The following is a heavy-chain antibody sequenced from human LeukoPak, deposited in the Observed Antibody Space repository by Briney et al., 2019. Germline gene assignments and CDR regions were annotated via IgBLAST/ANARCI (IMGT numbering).Heavy chain of an antibody. J-gene: IGHJ3*02. CDR3: ARDGPEGSYTYDAFDI. Sequence: PGGSLRLSCAASGFTFSSYSMNWVRQAPGKGLEWVPSISSSSSYIYYADSVKGRFTISRDNAKNSLYLQMNSLRAEDTAVYYCARDGPEGSYTYDAFDIWGQGTMVTVSS. D-gene: IGHD3-10*01. CDR1: GFTFSSYS. V-gene: IGHV3-21*01. CDR2: ISSSSSYI.